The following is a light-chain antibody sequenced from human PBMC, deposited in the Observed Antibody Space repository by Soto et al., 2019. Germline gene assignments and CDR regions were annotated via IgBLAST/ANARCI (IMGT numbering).Light chain of an antibody. V-gene: IGKV3-15*01. CDR2: GAS. Sequence: EIVMTQSPATLSVSPGERATLSCRASQSVGSNLAWYQQKPGQAPRLLMYGASTRATGVPARFSGSGSGAEFTLTISSLQSEDFAVYYCQQYNNPPPQTFGQGTKVEIE. CDR1: QSVGSN. CDR3: QQYNNPPPQT. J-gene: IGKJ1*01.